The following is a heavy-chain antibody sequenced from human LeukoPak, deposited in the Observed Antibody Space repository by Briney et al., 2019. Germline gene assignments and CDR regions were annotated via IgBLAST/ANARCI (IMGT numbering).Heavy chain of an antibody. CDR3: ARTTTMIRGVIGSGLDV. CDR1: GFTFSSYS. Sequence: GGSLRLSCAASGFTFSSYSMTWVRQAPGKGLEWVSSISTDNYYIYYADSLRGRFTISRDNAENSLFLQMNSLTAEDTAIYYCARTTTMIRGVIGSGLDVWGQGTAVTVSS. J-gene: IGHJ6*02. CDR2: ISTDNYYI. D-gene: IGHD3-10*01. V-gene: IGHV3-21*06.